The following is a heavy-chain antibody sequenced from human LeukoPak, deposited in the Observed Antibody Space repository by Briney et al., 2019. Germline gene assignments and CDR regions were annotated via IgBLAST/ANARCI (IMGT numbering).Heavy chain of an antibody. CDR3: ARAPLLRSSSVYYFDY. V-gene: IGHV4-34*01. D-gene: IGHD3-3*01. Sequence: KSSETLSLTCAVYGGSFSGYYWSWIRQPPGKGLEWIGEINHSGSTNYNPSLKSRVTISVDTSKNQFSLKLSSVTAADTAVYYCARAPLLRSSSVYYFDYWGQGTLVTVSS. CDR2: INHSGST. CDR1: GGSFSGYY. J-gene: IGHJ4*02.